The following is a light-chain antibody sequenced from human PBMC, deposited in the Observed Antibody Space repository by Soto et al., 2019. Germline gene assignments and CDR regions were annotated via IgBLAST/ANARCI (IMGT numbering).Light chain of an antibody. Sequence: DIQMTQSPSTLSASVGDRVTITCRASQSVNSWLAWYQQKPGEVPKLLIYKASNLESGVPSRFSGSGSGTEFTLTISSLQPDDFVTYYCQQYSRHPLTFGGGTKVEI. CDR3: QQYSRHPLT. J-gene: IGKJ4*01. V-gene: IGKV1-5*03. CDR2: KAS. CDR1: QSVNSW.